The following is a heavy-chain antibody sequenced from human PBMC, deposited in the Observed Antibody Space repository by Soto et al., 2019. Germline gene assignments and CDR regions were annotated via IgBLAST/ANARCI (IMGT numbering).Heavy chain of an antibody. CDR1: GGSISSSSYY. Sequence: SETLSLTCTVSGGSISSSSYYWGWIRQPPGKGLEWIGSIYYSGSTYYNPSLKSRVTISVDTSKNQFSLKLSSVTAADTAVYYCARPITAAFDPWGQGTLVTVSS. V-gene: IGHV4-39*01. D-gene: IGHD1-20*01. CDR2: IYYSGST. J-gene: IGHJ5*02. CDR3: ARPITAAFDP.